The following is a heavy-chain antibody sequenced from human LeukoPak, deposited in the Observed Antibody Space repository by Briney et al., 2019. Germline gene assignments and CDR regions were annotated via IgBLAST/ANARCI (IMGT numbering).Heavy chain of an antibody. CDR3: ARGYALGPYYFDY. J-gene: IGHJ4*01. Sequence: SETLSLTCTVSGGSISSGSYYWSWIRQPAGKGLEWIGRIYTSGSTNYNPSLKSRVTISVDTSKNQFSLKLSSMTAADTAVYYCARGYALGPYYFDYWGQGTLVTVSS. D-gene: IGHD5-12*01. V-gene: IGHV4-61*02. CDR1: GGSISSGSYY. CDR2: IYTSGST.